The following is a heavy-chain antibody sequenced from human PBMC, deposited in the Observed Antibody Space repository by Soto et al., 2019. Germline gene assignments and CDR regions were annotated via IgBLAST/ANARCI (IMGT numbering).Heavy chain of an antibody. CDR1: GGSFRNFV. D-gene: IGHD3-16*01. Sequence: QVQLVQSGAEVKKPGSSVKVSCKASGGSFRNFVISWVRQAPGQGLEWMGGIIPNSGTTNYAQKFQGKVTITGDESTSTAYMELSGLTSEDTSLYYCVRDLGGEATIRFWGQGTLVPVSS. CDR2: IIPNSGTT. V-gene: IGHV1-69*01. J-gene: IGHJ4*02. CDR3: VRDLGGEATIRF.